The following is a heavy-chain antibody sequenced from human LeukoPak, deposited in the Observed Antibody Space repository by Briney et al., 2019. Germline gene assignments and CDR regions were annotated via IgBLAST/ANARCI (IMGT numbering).Heavy chain of an antibody. CDR1: GFTSSRNA. V-gene: IGHV3-23*01. Sequence: GGSLRLSCAASGFTSSRNAVCRVRQAPGKGLEWVSAISVSGGYTYYADSVQGRFTISRDNSENTLYLQMNRLRAEDTGVYYLVRDKVRCSRGWSATAYFDYWGQGTLVTVSS. D-gene: IGHD6-19*01. CDR3: VRDKVRCSRGWSATAYFDY. CDR2: ISVSGGYT. J-gene: IGHJ4*02.